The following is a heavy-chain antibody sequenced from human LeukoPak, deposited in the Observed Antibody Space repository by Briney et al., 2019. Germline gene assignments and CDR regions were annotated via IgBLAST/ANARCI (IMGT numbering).Heavy chain of an antibody. CDR3: ARDWTHYGAFDY. Sequence: ASETLSLTCAVSGGSISSSSYYWGWIRQPPGKGLEWIGSIYYSGSTYYNPSLKSRVTISVDTSKNQFSLKVSSVTAADTAVYYCARDWTHYGAFDYWGQGTLVTVSS. V-gene: IGHV4-39*07. J-gene: IGHJ4*02. CDR2: IYYSGST. D-gene: IGHD4-17*01. CDR1: GGSISSSSYY.